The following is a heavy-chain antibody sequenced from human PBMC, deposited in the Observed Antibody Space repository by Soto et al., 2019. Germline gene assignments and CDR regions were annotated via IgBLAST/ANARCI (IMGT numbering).Heavy chain of an antibody. CDR3: ARDPRSGPYYYNGMDV. V-gene: IGHV3-53*01. Sequence: GGSLRLSCAASGFTVSSNYMSWVRQAPGKGLEWVSVIYSGGSTYYADSVKGRFTISRDNSKNTLYLQMNSLRAEDTAVYYCARDPRSGPYYYNGMDVWGQGTTVTVSS. D-gene: IGHD3-10*01. CDR1: GFTVSSNY. CDR2: IYSGGST. J-gene: IGHJ6*02.